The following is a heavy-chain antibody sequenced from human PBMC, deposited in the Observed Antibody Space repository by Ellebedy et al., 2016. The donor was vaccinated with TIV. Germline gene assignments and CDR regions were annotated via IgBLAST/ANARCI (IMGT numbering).Heavy chain of an antibody. D-gene: IGHD3-3*01. CDR1: GFTFSTYA. J-gene: IGHJ5*02. CDR3: AKDHYDFWSGYWFDP. Sequence: PGGSLRLSCATSGFTFSTYAMTWVRQAPGKGLEWVSNIRGSGDSTYYADSVKGRFTISRDNSKNTLYLQMNSLRAEDTAVYYCAKDHYDFWSGYWFDPWGQGTLVTVSS. V-gene: IGHV3-23*01. CDR2: IRGSGDST.